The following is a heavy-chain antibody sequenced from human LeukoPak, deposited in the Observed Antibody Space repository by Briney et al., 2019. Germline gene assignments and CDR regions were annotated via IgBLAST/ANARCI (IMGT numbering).Heavy chain of an antibody. CDR1: GGSFSGYY. CDR3: ARTAPRTGYYYYFGMDV. Sequence: SETLSLTCAVYGGSFSGYYWSWIRQPPGKGLEWIGYIYYSGSTTYNPSLQSRVTISVDTSKNQLSLKLNSVTGADTAVYYCARTAPRTGYYYYFGMDVWGQGTTVTVSS. D-gene: IGHD5-18*01. V-gene: IGHV4-59*01. CDR2: IYYSGST. J-gene: IGHJ6*02.